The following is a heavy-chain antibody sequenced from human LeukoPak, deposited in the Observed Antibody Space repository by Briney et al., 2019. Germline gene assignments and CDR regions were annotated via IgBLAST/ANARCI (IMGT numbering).Heavy chain of an antibody. J-gene: IGHJ1*01. V-gene: IGHV3-21*01. Sequence: PGGSLRLSCAASGFTFDDYTMHWVRQAPGKGLEWVSSISSSSSYIYYADSVKGRFTISRDNAKNSLYLQMNSLRAEDTAVYYCAESSGYYSYFQHWGQGTLVTVSS. CDR3: AESSGYYSYFQH. D-gene: IGHD3-22*01. CDR2: ISSSSSYI. CDR1: GFTFDDYT.